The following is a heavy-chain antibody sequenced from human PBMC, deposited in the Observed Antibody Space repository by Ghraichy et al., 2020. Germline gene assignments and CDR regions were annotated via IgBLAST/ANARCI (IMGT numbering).Heavy chain of an antibody. Sequence: SETLSLTCAVSGGSISSSNWWSWVRQPPGKGLEWIGEIYHSGSTNYNPSLKSRVTISVDKSKNQFSLKLSSVTAADTAVYYCARATSQNIVSRTKRPLNWFDPWGQGTLVTVSS. CDR2: IYHSGST. J-gene: IGHJ5*02. V-gene: IGHV4-4*02. CDR3: ARATSQNIVSRTKRPLNWFDP. D-gene: IGHD2/OR15-2a*01. CDR1: GGSISSSNW.